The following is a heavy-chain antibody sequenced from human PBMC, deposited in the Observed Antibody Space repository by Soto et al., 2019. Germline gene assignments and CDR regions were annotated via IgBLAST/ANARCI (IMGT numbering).Heavy chain of an antibody. CDR2: IYYSGST. Sequence: SETLSLTCTVSGGSISSGDYYWSWIRQPPGKGLEWIGYIYYSGSTYYNPSLKSRVTISVDTSKNQFSLKLSSVTAADTAVYYCARHPPPSGLDPWGQGPLVTVSS. J-gene: IGHJ5*02. D-gene: IGHD6-25*01. V-gene: IGHV4-30-4*01. CDR3: ARHPPPSGLDP. CDR1: GGSISSGDYY.